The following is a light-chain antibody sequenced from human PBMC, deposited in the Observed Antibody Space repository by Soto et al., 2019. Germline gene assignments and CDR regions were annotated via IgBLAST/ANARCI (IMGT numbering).Light chain of an antibody. V-gene: IGKV3-11*01. CDR3: QQSSSWPLT. CDR1: QSVSGY. Sequence: EIVLTQSPATLSLSPGERATLSCRASQSVSGYLAWYQQKPGQAPRLLIYDASIRANGIPARFSGSESGTDFVLTISSLEPEYFAVYSCQQSSSWPLTFGPGTKVDMK. J-gene: IGKJ3*01. CDR2: DAS.